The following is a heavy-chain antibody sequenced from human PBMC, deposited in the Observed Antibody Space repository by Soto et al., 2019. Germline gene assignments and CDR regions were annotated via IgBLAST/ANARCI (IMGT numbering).Heavy chain of an antibody. Sequence: PGGSLRLSCAASGFTFSSYAMHWVRQAPGKGLEWVAVISYDGSNKYYADSVKGRFTISRDNSKNTLYLQMNSLRAEDTAVYYCARDPPDHYYYGMDVWGQGTTVTVSS. J-gene: IGHJ6*02. CDR2: ISYDGSNK. CDR1: GFTFSSYA. CDR3: ARDPPDHYYYGMDV. V-gene: IGHV3-30-3*01.